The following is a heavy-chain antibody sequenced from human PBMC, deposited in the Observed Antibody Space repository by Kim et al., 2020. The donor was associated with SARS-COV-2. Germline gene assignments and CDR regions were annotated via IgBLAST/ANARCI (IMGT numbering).Heavy chain of an antibody. CDR2: FDPEDGET. V-gene: IGHV1-24*01. Sequence: ASVKVSCKVSGYTLTELSMHWVRQAPGKGLEWMGGFDPEDGETIYTQKFQGRVTMTEDTSTDTAYMELSSLRSEDTAVYYCATGWLRGSYYPGGFLSPFAFWGQGTGVTVSS. D-gene: IGHD1-26*01. J-gene: IGHJ3*01. CDR3: ATGWLRGSYYPGGFLSPFAF. CDR1: GYTLTELS.